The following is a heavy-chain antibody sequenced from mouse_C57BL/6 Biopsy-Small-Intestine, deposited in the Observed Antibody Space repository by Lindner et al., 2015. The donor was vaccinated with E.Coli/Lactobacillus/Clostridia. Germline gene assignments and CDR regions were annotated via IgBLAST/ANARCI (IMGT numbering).Heavy chain of an antibody. CDR2: ISYSGST. CDR1: GYSITSGYD. Sequence: VQLQESGPACETFSSLSLTCTVTGYSITSGYDWHWIRHFPGNKLEWMGYISYSGSTNYNPSLKSRISITHDTSKNHFFLKLNSVTTEDTATYYCARGGSYGSSYSYAMDYWGQGTSVTVSS. J-gene: IGHJ4*01. CDR3: ARGGSYGSSYSYAMDY. D-gene: IGHD1-1*01. V-gene: IGHV3-1*01.